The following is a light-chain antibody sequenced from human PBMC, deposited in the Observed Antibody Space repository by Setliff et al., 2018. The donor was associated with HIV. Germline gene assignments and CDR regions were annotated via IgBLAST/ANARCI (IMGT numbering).Light chain of an antibody. CDR3: SSHRDNSPFV. CDR2: EVT. J-gene: IGLJ1*01. Sequence: QSVLTEPPSASGSPGQSVAISCTGTSSDVGGYNYVSWYQLHPGKAPKLMISEVTKRPSGVPDRFSGSKSGNTASLTVSGLQAEDEADYYCSSHRDNSPFVFGTGTKVTGL. V-gene: IGLV2-8*01. CDR1: SSDVGGYNY.